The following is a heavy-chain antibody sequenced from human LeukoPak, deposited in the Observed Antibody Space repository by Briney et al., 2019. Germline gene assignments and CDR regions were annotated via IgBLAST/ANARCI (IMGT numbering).Heavy chain of an antibody. D-gene: IGHD3-16*02. V-gene: IGHV2-26*01. CDR3: ARTDYDYVWGSYHPLDQ. CDR1: GFPLNPARMG. CDR2: IFSNDEK. Sequence: ASSAALVIPSETLTLTCTVYEFSGFPLNPARMGVSWIRQPPRKTLNYIPHIFSNDEKSYRTSLKSRLTISKDPSKSQVVHTMTSMDPVDTATYYCARTDYDYVWGSYHPLDQWGQGTLVTVSS. J-gene: IGHJ4*02.